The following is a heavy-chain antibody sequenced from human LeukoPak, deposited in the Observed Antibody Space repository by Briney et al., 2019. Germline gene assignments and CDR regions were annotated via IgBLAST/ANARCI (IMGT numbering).Heavy chain of an antibody. V-gene: IGHV4-34*01. D-gene: IGHD3-10*01. J-gene: IGHJ5*02. CDR3: ARDLPSLWFGESNSDNWFDP. Sequence: PSETLSLTCTVSSGSITNYYWSWIRQPPGKGLEWIGEINHSGSTNYNPSLKSRVTISVDTSKNQFSLKLSSVTAADTAVYYCARDLPSLWFGESNSDNWFDPWGQGTLVTVSS. CDR1: SGSITNYY. CDR2: INHSGST.